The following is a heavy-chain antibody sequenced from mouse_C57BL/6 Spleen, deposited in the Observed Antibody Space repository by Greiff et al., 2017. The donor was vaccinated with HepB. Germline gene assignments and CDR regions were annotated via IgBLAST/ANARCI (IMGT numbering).Heavy chain of an antibody. Sequence: QVQLKESGAELVRPGASVTLSCKASGYTFTDYEMHWVKQTPVHGLEWIGAIDPETGGTAYNQKFKGKAILTADKSSSTAYMELRSLTSEDSAVYYCTRRNYGMDYWGQGTSVTVSS. CDR1: GYTFTDYE. CDR2: IDPETGGT. V-gene: IGHV1-15*01. J-gene: IGHJ4*01. CDR3: TRRNYGMDY.